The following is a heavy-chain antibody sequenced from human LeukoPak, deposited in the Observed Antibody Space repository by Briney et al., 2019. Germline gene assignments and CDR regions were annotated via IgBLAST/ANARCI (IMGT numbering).Heavy chain of an antibody. D-gene: IGHD6-19*01. CDR2: ISGSGGST. Sequence: GGSLRLSCAASGFTFSSYAMSWVRQAPGKGLEWVSAISGSGGSTYYADSVKGRFTISRDSFKNTLYLQMNSLRAEDTAVYYCAKKGAVAGDYWGQGTLVTVSS. CDR3: AKKGAVAGDY. J-gene: IGHJ4*02. V-gene: IGHV3-23*01. CDR1: GFTFSSYA.